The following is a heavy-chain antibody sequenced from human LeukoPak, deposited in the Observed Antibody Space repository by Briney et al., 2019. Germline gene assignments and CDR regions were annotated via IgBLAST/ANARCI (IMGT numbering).Heavy chain of an antibody. CDR2: ISYDGSNK. J-gene: IGHJ4*02. Sequence: GGSLRLSCTASGFTFRNYGMHWVRQAPGKGLEWVAVISYDGSNKYYADSVKGRFTISRDNSKNTLYLQMNSLRAEDTAVYYCARDLNYRFDYWGQGTLVTVSS. D-gene: IGHD4-11*01. CDR1: GFTFRNYG. V-gene: IGHV3-33*05. CDR3: ARDLNYRFDY.